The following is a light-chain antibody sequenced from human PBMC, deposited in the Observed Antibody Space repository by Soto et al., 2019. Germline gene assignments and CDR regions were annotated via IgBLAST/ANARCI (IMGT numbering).Light chain of an antibody. J-gene: IGKJ1*01. V-gene: IGKV3-15*01. CDR2: GAS. Sequence: EIVITQSPATLSVSPGESATISCRASQSVSSNLACYQQKPGQAPRLLIYGASTRATGIPARFSGSGSGTEFTLTISSLQSEDFAVYYCQQYSNWPPTFGQGTKVDIK. CDR1: QSVSSN. CDR3: QQYSNWPPT.